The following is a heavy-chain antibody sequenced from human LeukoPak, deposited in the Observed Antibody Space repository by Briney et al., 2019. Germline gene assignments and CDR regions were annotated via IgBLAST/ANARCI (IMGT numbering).Heavy chain of an antibody. J-gene: IGHJ3*02. CDR3: AKERYSGTYSAFDI. D-gene: IGHD1-26*01. V-gene: IGHV4-4*07. CDR2: IYTSGST. CDR1: GGSISSYY. Sequence: SETQSLTCTVSGGSISSYYWNWIRQPAGKGLEWIGRIYTSGSTNYNPSLKSRVTVSVDTSKNQFSLQLISVTAADTAMYYCAKERYSGTYSAFDIWGQGTMVTVSS.